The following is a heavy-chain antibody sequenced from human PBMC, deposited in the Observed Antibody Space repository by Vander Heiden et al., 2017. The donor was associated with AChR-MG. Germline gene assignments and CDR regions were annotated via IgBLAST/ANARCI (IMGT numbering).Heavy chain of an antibody. D-gene: IGHD1-1*01. V-gene: IGHV3-53*02. CDR3: ARLRWPTGYFDY. CDR1: AFTVSSNY. CDR2: IYSGGST. Sequence: EVQLVETGGGSIQPGGSLRLSCAASAFTVSSNYMSWVRQAPGKGLEWVSVIYSGGSTYYAVSVKGRFTISRDNSKNTLYLQMNSLRAEDTAVYYCARLRWPTGYFDYWGQGTLVTVSS. J-gene: IGHJ4*02.